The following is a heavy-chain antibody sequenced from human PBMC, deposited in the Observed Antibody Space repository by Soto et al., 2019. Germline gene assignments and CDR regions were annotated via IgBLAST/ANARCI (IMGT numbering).Heavy chain of an antibody. V-gene: IGHV3-7*01. Sequence: SLRLCCAVSGFNVMSYWMSWVRKAPGKGLEWVASFNEDGSELYYLHSVRGRFSISRDSAGNALHLTMNYLSAEDTGVYFCARDIGFDYVNWGQGIPVTVCS. J-gene: IGHJ4*02. D-gene: IGHD3-16*01. CDR1: GFNVMSYW. CDR2: FNEDGSEL. CDR3: ARDIGFDYVN.